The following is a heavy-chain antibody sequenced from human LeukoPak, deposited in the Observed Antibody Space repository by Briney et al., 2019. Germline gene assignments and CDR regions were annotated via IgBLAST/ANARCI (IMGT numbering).Heavy chain of an antibody. Sequence: HPGGSLRLSCAASGFTFSSYSMNWVRQAPGKGLEWVSYISSSSSTIYYADSVKGRFTISRDNAKNSLYLQMNSLRAEDTAVYYCASGRSRRIKEMATMGDAFDIWGQGTMVTVSS. J-gene: IGHJ3*02. CDR3: ASGRSRRIKEMATMGDAFDI. CDR2: ISSSSSTI. V-gene: IGHV3-48*04. D-gene: IGHD5-24*01. CDR1: GFTFSSYS.